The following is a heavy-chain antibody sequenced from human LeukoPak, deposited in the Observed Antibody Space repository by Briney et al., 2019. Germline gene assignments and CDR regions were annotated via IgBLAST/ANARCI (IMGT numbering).Heavy chain of an antibody. CDR2: IYSGGTT. V-gene: IGHV3-53*01. D-gene: IGHD1-1*01. CDR1: GFTVSGNY. CDR3: VKDEGGVQLAY. Sequence: GGSLRLSCAVSGFTVSGNYMSWVRQAPGRGLEWVSLIYSGGTTYYADSVKGRFTISRDNSKNTLYLQMNSLRAEDTAVYYCVKDEGGVQLAYWGQGTLVTVSS. J-gene: IGHJ4*02.